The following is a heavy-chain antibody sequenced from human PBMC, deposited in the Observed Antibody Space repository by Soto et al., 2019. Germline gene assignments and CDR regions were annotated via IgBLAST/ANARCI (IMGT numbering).Heavy chain of an antibody. CDR1: GYTFTSYD. Sequence: GASVKVSCKASGYTFTSYDINWVRQATGQGLEWMGWMNPNSGNTGYAQKFQGRVTMARNTSISTAYMELSSLRSEDTAVYYCAKMVYAISYYYGMDVWGQGTTVTASS. V-gene: IGHV1-8*01. CDR3: AKMVYAISYYYGMDV. CDR2: MNPNSGNT. D-gene: IGHD2-8*01. J-gene: IGHJ6*02.